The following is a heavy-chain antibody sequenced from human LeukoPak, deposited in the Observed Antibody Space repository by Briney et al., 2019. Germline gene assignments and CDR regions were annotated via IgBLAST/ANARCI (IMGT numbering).Heavy chain of an antibody. CDR3: ARHSGSGSLSRPFDP. D-gene: IGHD3-10*01. Sequence: SETLSLTCSVSGGSVTSGGFYWGWLRQPPGKGPEWIATIYYTGGTYYNPSLNSRVTVSIDTSKNQFSLRLTPVTATDTAVYHCARHSGSGSLSRPFDPWGQGTLVTVSS. CDR1: GGSVTSGGFY. V-gene: IGHV4-39*01. CDR2: IYYTGGT. J-gene: IGHJ5*02.